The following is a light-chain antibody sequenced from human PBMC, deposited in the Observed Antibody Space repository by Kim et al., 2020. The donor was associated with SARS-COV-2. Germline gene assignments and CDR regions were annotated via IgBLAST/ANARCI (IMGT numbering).Light chain of an antibody. Sequence: AAVGDNVTVTCRASDDITIYLSWYQKKPGKAPNLLIWNVRTLNSGVPSRFSGSGYGTDFTLTIGSLQPDDVATYFCQQTSNTPITFGQGTRLEIK. J-gene: IGKJ5*01. V-gene: IGKV1-39*01. CDR3: QQTSNTPIT. CDR2: NVR. CDR1: DDITIY.